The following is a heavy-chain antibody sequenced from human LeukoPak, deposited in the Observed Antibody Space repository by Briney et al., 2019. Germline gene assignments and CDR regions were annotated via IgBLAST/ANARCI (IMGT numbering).Heavy chain of an antibody. CDR2: IYTSGST. V-gene: IGHV4-4*07. D-gene: IGHD3-3*01. CDR3: AREHRDYEGSGYYVDY. CDR1: GDSISNYF. Sequence: SDTLSLTCTVSGDSISNYFWNWIRQPAGKGLEWIGRIYTSGSTDYNSSLRSRVTMSVDTYKSQRSLKLTSVTAADAAVYYCAREHRDYEGSGYYVDYWGQGTLVTVSS. J-gene: IGHJ4*02.